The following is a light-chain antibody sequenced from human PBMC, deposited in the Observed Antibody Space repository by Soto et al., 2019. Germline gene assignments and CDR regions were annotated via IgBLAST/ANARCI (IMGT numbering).Light chain of an antibody. CDR2: SNN. CDR3: AAWDDSLNGVV. V-gene: IGLV1-44*01. CDR1: SSNIGSNT. Sequence: QSVRTQPTSASGTPGQRVTISCSGSSSNIGSNTVNWYQQLPGTAPKLLIYSNNQRPSGVPDRFSGSKSGTSASLAISGLQSEDEADYYCAAWDDSLNGVVFGGGTKVTVL. J-gene: IGLJ2*01.